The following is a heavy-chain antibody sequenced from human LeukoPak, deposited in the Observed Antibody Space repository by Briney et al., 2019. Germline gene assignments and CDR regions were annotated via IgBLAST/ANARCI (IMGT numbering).Heavy chain of an antibody. D-gene: IGHD3-10*01. CDR3: ATGRELPYYFDY. Sequence: SETLSLTCAVYGVSFSGYYLSWIRQPPGKGLEWIGEINHSGSTNYNPSLKSRVTISVDTYKNPFSLKLSSVTAAETAVYYCATGRELPYYFDYWGQGTLVTVSS. V-gene: IGHV4-34*01. CDR1: GVSFSGYY. J-gene: IGHJ4*02. CDR2: INHSGST.